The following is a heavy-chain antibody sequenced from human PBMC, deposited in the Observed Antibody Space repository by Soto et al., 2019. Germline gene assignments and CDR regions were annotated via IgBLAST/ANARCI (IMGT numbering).Heavy chain of an antibody. J-gene: IGHJ6*02. CDR1: GFAFNTYA. CDR3: AKGPLRDYYYYYGLDV. CDR2: VTSNGGTA. V-gene: IGHV3-23*01. Sequence: EVQLLESGGGLVQPGGSLRLSCAASGFAFNTYAMAWVRQAPGKGPEWVSSVTSNGGTAFYADSVTGRFTISRDNSRSTLYLRLNSLGPEDTAIYYCAKGPLRDYYYYYGLDVWGQGTTVTVSS.